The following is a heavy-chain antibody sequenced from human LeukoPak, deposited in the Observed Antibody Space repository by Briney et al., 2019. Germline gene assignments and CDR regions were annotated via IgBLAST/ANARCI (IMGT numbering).Heavy chain of an antibody. CDR1: GGSISSSSYY. CDR3: ARGGRSGWYRGDAFDI. V-gene: IGHV4-39*07. Sequence: SETLSLTCTVSGGSISSSSYYWSWIRQPPGKGLEWIGEINHSGSTNYNPSLKSRVTISVDTSKNQFSLKLSSVTAADTAVYYCARGGRSGWYRGDAFDIWGQGTMVTVSS. J-gene: IGHJ3*02. CDR2: INHSGST. D-gene: IGHD6-19*01.